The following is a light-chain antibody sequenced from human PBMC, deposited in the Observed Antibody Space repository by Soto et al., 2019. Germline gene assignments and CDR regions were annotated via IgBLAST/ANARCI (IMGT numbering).Light chain of an antibody. CDR2: EVN. V-gene: IGLV2-23*02. CDR3: CSYAGSPYV. J-gene: IGLJ1*01. CDR1: SSDIGSYNL. Sequence: QSVLTQPASVSGSPGQSITISCTGTSSDIGSYNLVSWYQQHPGKAPKLMIYEVNQRPSGVSNRFSGFKSGNTASLTISGLQAEDEADYYCCSYAGSPYVFGTGTKVTVL.